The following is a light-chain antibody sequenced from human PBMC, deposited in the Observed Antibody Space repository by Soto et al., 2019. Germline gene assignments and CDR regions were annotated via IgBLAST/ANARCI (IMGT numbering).Light chain of an antibody. Sequence: EIVFTQSPCTLSLSTGERATLSCRASQSVSSSYLAWYQQKPGQAPRLLIYGASSRATGIPDRFSGSGSGTDFTLTISRLEPEDFAVYYCQQYGRSPGTFGQGTKVDIK. V-gene: IGKV3-20*01. J-gene: IGKJ1*01. CDR1: QSVSSSY. CDR3: QQYGRSPGT. CDR2: GAS.